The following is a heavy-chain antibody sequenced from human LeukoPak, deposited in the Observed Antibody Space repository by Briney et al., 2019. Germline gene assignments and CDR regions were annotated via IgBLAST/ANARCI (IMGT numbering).Heavy chain of an antibody. D-gene: IGHD6-19*01. Sequence: SETLSLTCTVSGGSISSYYWSWIRQPPGKGLEWIGYIYYSGSTNYNPSLKSRVTISVDTSKNQFSLKLSSVTAADTAVYYCARYNRRRSGWYPGGGRDYYYGMDVWGQGTTVTVSS. CDR2: IYYSGST. V-gene: IGHV4-59*01. J-gene: IGHJ6*02. CDR1: GGSISSYY. CDR3: ARYNRRRSGWYPGGGRDYYYGMDV.